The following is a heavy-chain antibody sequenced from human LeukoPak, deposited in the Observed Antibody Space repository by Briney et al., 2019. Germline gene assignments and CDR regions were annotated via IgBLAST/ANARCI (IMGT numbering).Heavy chain of an antibody. CDR1: GFTFSSYW. D-gene: IGHD4-17*01. V-gene: IGHV3-7*01. J-gene: IGHJ4*02. CDR2: INQDASEI. CDR3: LRGDLGVGKYDYVDR. Sequence: GGSLRLSCAGSGFTFSSYWVMWVRQAPGGGREWGATINQDASEIYYAEHARGRYTVSRDNSTKSVYLQMKSVRVEDRGGYCCLRGDLGVGKYDYVDRRGQGTLITVSS.